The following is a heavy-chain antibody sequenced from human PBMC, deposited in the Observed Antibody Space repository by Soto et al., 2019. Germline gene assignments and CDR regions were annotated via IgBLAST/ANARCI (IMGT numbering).Heavy chain of an antibody. J-gene: IGHJ4*02. CDR2: IDGSGFSA. CDR3: AKAGPGAGSYVDY. CDR1: GFTFSDYG. V-gene: IGHV3-23*01. Sequence: GGSLRLSCAASGFTFSDYGMSWVRQAPGKGLEWVSTIDGSGFSAYYADPVKGRFTISRDNSKNTLYLQMNTLRAEDTAVYYCAKAGPGAGSYVDYWGQGTLVTVSS. D-gene: IGHD3-10*01.